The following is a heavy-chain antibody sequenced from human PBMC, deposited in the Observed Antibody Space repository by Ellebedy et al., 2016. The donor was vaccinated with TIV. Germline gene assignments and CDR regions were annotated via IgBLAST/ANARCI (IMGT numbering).Heavy chain of an antibody. CDR2: INPSGGST. V-gene: IGHV1-46*01. J-gene: IGHJ3*02. CDR1: GYTFTSYY. CDR3: ARDWSMIVVPPNPEDI. Sequence: ASVKVSCXASGYTFTSYYMHWVRQAPGQGLEWMGIINPSGGSTSYAQKFQGRVTMTRDTSTSTVYMELSSLRSEDTAVYYCARDWSMIVVPPNPEDIWGQGTMVTVSS. D-gene: IGHD3-22*01.